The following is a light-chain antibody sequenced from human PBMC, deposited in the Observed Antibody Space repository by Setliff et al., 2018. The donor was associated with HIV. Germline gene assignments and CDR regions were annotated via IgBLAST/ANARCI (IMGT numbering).Light chain of an antibody. V-gene: IGLV3-21*02. CDR2: YDS. J-gene: IGLJ3*02. CDR1: SIGSKN. CDR3: QVWDTGSDHPGV. Sequence: SYELTQPPSVSVSPAQTGPRITCGGNSIGSKNVRWYQQKSGLAPVLVIYYDSDRPSGIPERFSGSNSGNTATLTISRVEAGDEADYHCQVWDTGSDHPGVFGGGTQLTVL.